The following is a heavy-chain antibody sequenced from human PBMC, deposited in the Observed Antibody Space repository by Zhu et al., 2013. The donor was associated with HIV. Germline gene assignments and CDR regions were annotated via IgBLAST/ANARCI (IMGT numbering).Heavy chain of an antibody. D-gene: IGHD2-21*01. CDR3: AREPXNRYGGNSLFDH. CDR1: GYTFSGYY. CDR2: INPNTGGT. V-gene: IGHV1-2*02. Sequence: QVQLVQSGAEVKKPGASVKVSCKASGYTFSGYYIHWVRQAPGQGLEWMGWINPNTGGTDYAQKFQGRVTMTRDTSISTAYMELSWLISDDTAVYYCAREPXNRYGGNSLFDHWGQGTPDLPSPQ. J-gene: IGHJ4*02.